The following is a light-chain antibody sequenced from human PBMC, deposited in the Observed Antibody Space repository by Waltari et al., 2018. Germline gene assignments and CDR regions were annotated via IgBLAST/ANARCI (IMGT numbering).Light chain of an antibody. J-gene: IGLJ2*01. CDR2: DVS. CDR1: SSDVGGYNY. CDR3: CSYAGSYTFE. Sequence: QSALTQPRSVSGSPGQSVTISCTGTSSDVGGYNYVSWYQQHPGKAPKLMIYDVSKRPSGVPDCFSGSKSGNTASLTISGLQAEDEADYYCCSYAGSYTFEFGGGTKLTVL. V-gene: IGLV2-11*01.